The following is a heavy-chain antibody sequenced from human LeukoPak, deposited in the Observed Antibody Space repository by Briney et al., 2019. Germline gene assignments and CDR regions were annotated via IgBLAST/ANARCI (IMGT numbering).Heavy chain of an antibody. J-gene: IGHJ4*02. CDR1: GGSFSGYY. CDR3: ASSDPSQISPSLDY. CDR2: INHSGST. V-gene: IGHV4-34*01. D-gene: IGHD3-3*01. Sequence: PSETLSLTCAVYGGSFSGYYWSWIRQPPGKGLEWIGEINHSGSTNYYPSLKSRVTISVDTSKNQFSLKLSSVTAADTAVYYCASSDPSQISPSLDYWGQGTLVTVSS.